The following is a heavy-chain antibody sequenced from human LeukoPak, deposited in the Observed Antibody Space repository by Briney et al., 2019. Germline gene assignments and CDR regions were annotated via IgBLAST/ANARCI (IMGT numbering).Heavy chain of an antibody. V-gene: IGHV3-21*01. Sequence: EPGGSPRLSCAASGFTFSSYSMNWVRQAPGKGLEWVSSISSSSSYIYYADSVKGRFTISRDNAKNSLYLQMNSLRAEDTAVYYCARDHGPFAFDIWGQGTMVTVSS. CDR2: ISSSSSYI. D-gene: IGHD5-24*01. J-gene: IGHJ3*02. CDR3: ARDHGPFAFDI. CDR1: GFTFSSYS.